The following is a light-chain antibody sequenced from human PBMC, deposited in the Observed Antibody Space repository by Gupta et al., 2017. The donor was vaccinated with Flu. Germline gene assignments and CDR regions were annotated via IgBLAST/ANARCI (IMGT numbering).Light chain of an antibody. CDR3: QQGYNTPQT. CDR2: GAS. Sequence: GDRVTITCRASQSVSNFLHWYQQKPGKAPKLLIYGASTLQGGVPSRFSGIGSGTDFTLTINNLQPADFATYYCQQGYNTPQTFGRGTTVEMK. J-gene: IGKJ4*02. CDR1: QSVSNF. V-gene: IGKV1-39*01.